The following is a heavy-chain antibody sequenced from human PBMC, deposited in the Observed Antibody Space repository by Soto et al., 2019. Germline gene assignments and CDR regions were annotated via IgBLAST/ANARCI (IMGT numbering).Heavy chain of an antibody. CDR2: INPSAGST. V-gene: IGHV1-46*01. J-gene: IGHJ6*02. CDR1: GYTFITFY. D-gene: IGHD2-21*01. CDR3: ARDVVAFCGGDCYSGMDV. Sequence: QVQLVQSGAEVKKPGASVKFSCKASGYTFITFYIHWVRQAPGQGLEWMGVINPSAGSTGYAQNFQGRLTMTRDTSTSTVYMELTSLRSEDTAVYYCARDVVAFCGGDCYSGMDVWDQGTTVTVSS.